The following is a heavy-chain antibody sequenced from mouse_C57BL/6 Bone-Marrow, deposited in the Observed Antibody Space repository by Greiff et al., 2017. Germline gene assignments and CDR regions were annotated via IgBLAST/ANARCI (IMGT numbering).Heavy chain of an antibody. CDR2: IDPSDSYT. Sequence: VQLQQPGAELVMPGASVKLSCKASGYTFTSYWMHWVKQRPGQGLEWIGEIDPSDSYTNYNQKFKGKSTLTVNNSSSTAYMQLSSLTSEDSAVYYCARFGSSSDYWGQGTTLTVSS. D-gene: IGHD1-1*01. CDR1: GYTFTSYW. J-gene: IGHJ2*01. V-gene: IGHV1-69*01. CDR3: ARFGSSSDY.